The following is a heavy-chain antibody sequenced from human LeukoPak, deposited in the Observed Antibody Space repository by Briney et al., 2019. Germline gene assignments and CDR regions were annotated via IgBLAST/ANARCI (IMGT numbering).Heavy chain of an antibody. CDR3: ARVSPLGNYEDY. V-gene: IGHV3-53*04. Sequence: GGSLRLSCAASGFTASSNYMSWVRQAPGKGLEWVSVIYSGGSTYYADSVKGRFAISRHNSKNTLYLQMNSLRAEDTAVYYCARVSPLGNYEDYWGQGTLVTVSS. CDR2: IYSGGST. J-gene: IGHJ4*02. D-gene: IGHD1-7*01. CDR1: GFTASSNY.